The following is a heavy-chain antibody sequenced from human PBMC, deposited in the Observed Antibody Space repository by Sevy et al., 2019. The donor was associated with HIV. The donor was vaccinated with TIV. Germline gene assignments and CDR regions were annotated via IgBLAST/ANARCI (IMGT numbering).Heavy chain of an antibody. Sequence: GGSLRLSCAASGFTFDDYAMHWVRQAPGKGLEWVSGISWNSGSIGYADSVKGRFTISTDNAKNSLYLQMNSLRAEDTALYYCAKEGADLSVVVPAAREGYFDYWGQGTLVTVSS. J-gene: IGHJ4*02. V-gene: IGHV3-9*01. CDR3: AKEGADLSVVVPAAREGYFDY. D-gene: IGHD2-2*01. CDR2: ISWNSGSI. CDR1: GFTFDDYA.